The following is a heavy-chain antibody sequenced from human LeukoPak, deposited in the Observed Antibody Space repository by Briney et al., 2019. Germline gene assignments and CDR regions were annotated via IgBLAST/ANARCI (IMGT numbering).Heavy chain of an antibody. CDR2: ISWNGGSI. CDR3: AKAFSGSWYYYDSSGYYFDY. CDR1: GFTFDDYA. V-gene: IGHV3-9*01. J-gene: IGHJ4*02. D-gene: IGHD3-22*01. Sequence: PGRSLRLSCAASGFTFDDYAMHWVRQAPGKGLEWVSGISWNGGSIGYADSVKGRFTISRDNAKNSLYLQMNSLRAEDTALYYCAKAFSGSWYYYDSSGYYFDYWGQGTLVTVSS.